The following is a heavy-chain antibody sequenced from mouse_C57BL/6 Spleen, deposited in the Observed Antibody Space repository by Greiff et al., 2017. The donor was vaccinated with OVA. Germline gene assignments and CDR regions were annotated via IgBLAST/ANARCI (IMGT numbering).Heavy chain of an antibody. Sequence: QVQLKQSGAELVKPGASVKLSCKASGYTFTEYTIHWVKQRSGQGLEWIGWFYPGSGSIKYNEKFKGKSTLTVDKSSSTAYMQLSSLTSEDSAVYYCARRAGTSEGFAYWGQGTLVTVSA. CDR2: FYPGSGSI. J-gene: IGHJ3*01. CDR3: ARRAGTSEGFAY. V-gene: IGHV1-62-2*01. D-gene: IGHD3-3*01. CDR1: GYTFTEYT.